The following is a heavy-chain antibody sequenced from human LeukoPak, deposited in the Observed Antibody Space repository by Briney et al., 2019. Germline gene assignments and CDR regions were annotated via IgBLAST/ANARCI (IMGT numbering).Heavy chain of an antibody. D-gene: IGHD1-26*01. CDR3: ARDLVGATYFDY. V-gene: IGHV1-2*02. CDR1: GYTFTGYY. Sequence: ASVKVSCKASGYTFTGYYIHWVRQAPGQGLEWMGWINPNRGGTNYAQKFQGRVTMTRDTSISTAYMELSRLRSDDTAVYYCARDLVGATYFDYWGQGSLVTVSS. J-gene: IGHJ4*02. CDR2: INPNRGGT.